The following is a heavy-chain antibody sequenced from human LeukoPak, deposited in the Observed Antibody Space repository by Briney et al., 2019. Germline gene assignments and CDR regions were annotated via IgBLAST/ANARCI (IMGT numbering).Heavy chain of an antibody. J-gene: IGHJ4*02. V-gene: IGHV1-69*01. Sequence: SVKASCKASGGTFSSYAISRVRQAPGQGLEWMGGIIPIFGTANYAQKFQGRVTITADESTSTAYMELSSLRSEDTAVYYCARDYYGSGSYTGHYWGQGTLVTVSS. D-gene: IGHD3-10*01. CDR2: IIPIFGTA. CDR3: ARDYYGSGSYTGHY. CDR1: GGTFSSYA.